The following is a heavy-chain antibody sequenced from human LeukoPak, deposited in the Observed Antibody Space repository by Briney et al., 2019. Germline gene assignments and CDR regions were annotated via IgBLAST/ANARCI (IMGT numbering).Heavy chain of an antibody. V-gene: IGHV3-21*01. CDR3: ARAELYDILTGFDY. CDR1: GFTLSSYS. J-gene: IGHJ4*02. D-gene: IGHD3-9*01. Sequence: PGGSLRLSCAASGFTLSSYSMKWVRQAPGKGLEWVSSISSSSIYIYYADSVKGRFTISRDNAKNSLYLQMNSLRAEDTAVYYCARAELYDILTGFDYWGQGTLVTVSS. CDR2: ISSSSIYI.